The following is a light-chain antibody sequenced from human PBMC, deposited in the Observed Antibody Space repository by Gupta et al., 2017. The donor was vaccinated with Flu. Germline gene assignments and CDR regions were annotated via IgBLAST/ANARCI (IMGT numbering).Light chain of an antibody. CDR3: QQYNNWPSWT. CDR2: GAT. Sequence: EIVMTQSPATLSVSPGERATFSCRASQSVSSNLAWYQQKPGQAPRLLIYGATTRATGIPARFSGSGSGTEFTLTISSLQSEDFAVYHCQQYNNWPSWTFGQGTKVEIK. CDR1: QSVSSN. V-gene: IGKV3-15*01. J-gene: IGKJ1*01.